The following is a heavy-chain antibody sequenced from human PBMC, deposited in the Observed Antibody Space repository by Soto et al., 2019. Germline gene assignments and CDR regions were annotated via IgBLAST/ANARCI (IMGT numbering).Heavy chain of an antibody. J-gene: IGHJ3*02. Sequence: EVQLVQSGAEVKKPGESLKISCKGSGYSFTSYLIGWVRQLPGKGLEWMGIIYPGDSDTRYSPSFQGQVTISADKSISTAYLQWSSLKASDTAMYYCARSPLPLVPGAMVRAFDIWGQGTMVTVSS. D-gene: IGHD2-2*01. CDR2: IYPGDSDT. V-gene: IGHV5-51*03. CDR3: ARSPLPLVPGAMVRAFDI. CDR1: GYSFTSYL.